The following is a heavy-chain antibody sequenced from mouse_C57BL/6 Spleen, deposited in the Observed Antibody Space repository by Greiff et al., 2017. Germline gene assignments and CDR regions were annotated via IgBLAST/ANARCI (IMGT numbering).Heavy chain of an antibody. D-gene: IGHD1-1*01. J-gene: IGHJ2*01. CDR2: IYPGGGYT. CDR1: GYTFTNYW. V-gene: IGHV1-63*01. CDR3: ARSLGIYYSGSSYGYFDY. Sequence: VQLQQSGAELVRPGTSVKMSCKASGYTFTNYWIGWAKQRPGHGLEWIGDIYPGGGYTNYNEKFKGKATLTADKSSSTAYMHFSSLTSEDSAIYYCARSLGIYYSGSSYGYFDYWGQGTTLTVSS.